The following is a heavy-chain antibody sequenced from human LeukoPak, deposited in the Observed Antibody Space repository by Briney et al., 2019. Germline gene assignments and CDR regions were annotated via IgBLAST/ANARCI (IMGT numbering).Heavy chain of an antibody. J-gene: IGHJ3*02. CDR2: IESGGST. Sequence: PGGSLRLSCAASGFTVSSKYMNWVRQAPGKGLEWVSVIESGGSTYYADSVKGRFTISRDNAKNSLYLQMNSLRAEDTAVYYCARLGPTGDAFDIWGQGTMVTVSS. CDR3: ARLGPTGDAFDI. D-gene: IGHD1-14*01. V-gene: IGHV3-53*01. CDR1: GFTVSSKY.